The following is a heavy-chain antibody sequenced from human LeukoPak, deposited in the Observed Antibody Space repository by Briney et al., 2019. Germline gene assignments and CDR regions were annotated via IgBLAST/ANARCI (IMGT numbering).Heavy chain of an antibody. CDR2: ISSSSSYI. CDR3: ARASWGPAARETDDAFDI. D-gene: IGHD2-2*01. V-gene: IGHV3-21*01. J-gene: IGHJ3*02. CDR1: GFTFSSYS. Sequence: GGSLRLSGAASGFTFSSYSMNWVRQAPGKGLEWVSSISSSSSYIYYADSVKGRFTISRDNAKNSLYLQMNSLRAEDTAVYYCARASWGPAARETDDAFDIWGQGTMVTVSS.